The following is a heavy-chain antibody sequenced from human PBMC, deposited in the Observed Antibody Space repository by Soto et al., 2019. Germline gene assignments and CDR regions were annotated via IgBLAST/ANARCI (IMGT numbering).Heavy chain of an antibody. V-gene: IGHV4-31*03. D-gene: IGHD2-15*01. CDR3: ARSSGGLNWFDP. CDR1: GGSISSGGYY. J-gene: IGHJ5*02. Sequence: SETLSLTCTVSGGSISSGGYYWIWIRQHPGKGLEWIGYIYYSGSTYYNPSLKSRVTISVDTSKNQFSLKLSSVTAADTAVYYCARSSGGLNWFDPWGQGTLVTVSS. CDR2: IYYSGST.